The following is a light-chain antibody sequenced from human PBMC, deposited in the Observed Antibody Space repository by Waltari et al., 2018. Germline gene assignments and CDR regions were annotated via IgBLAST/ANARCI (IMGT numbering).Light chain of an antibody. CDR2: EVS. V-gene: IGLV2-14*01. CDR3: SSYTSSSTLV. CDR1: SSDVGGYTS. Sequence: QSALTQPASVSGSPGQSVTISCTGTSSDVGGYTSVSWYQQHPGKAPKLMIYEVSNRPSGVSNRFSGSKSGNTASLTISGLQAEDEADYYCSSYTSSSTLVFGGGTKLTVL. J-gene: IGLJ2*01.